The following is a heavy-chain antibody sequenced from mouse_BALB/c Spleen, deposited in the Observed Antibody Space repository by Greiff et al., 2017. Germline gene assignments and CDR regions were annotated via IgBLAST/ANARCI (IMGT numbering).Heavy chain of an antibody. Sequence: EVQLQQSGPELVKPGASVKISCKASGYSFTGYYMHWVKQSHVKSLEWIGRINPYNGATSYNQNFKDKASLTVDKSSSTAYMELHSLTSEDSAVYYCARSRGYDPYAMDYWGQGTSVTVSS. J-gene: IGHJ4*01. CDR1: GYSFTGYY. D-gene: IGHD2-2*01. CDR3: ARSRGYDPYAMDY. V-gene: IGHV1-31*01. CDR2: INPYNGAT.